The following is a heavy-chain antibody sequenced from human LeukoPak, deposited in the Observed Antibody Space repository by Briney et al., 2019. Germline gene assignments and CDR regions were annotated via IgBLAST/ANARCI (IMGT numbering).Heavy chain of an antibody. CDR1: GFTFSSYA. CDR2: ITNSGGTT. D-gene: IGHD3-16*01. Sequence: GGSLRLSCAASGFTFSSYAMSWVRQAPGKGLEWVSAITNSGGTTYYADSVKGRFTISRDNSKNTLYLQMNSLRAEDTAVYYCAKDSPHVSWLFDYWGQGTLVPVSS. V-gene: IGHV3-23*01. CDR3: AKDSPHVSWLFDY. J-gene: IGHJ4*02.